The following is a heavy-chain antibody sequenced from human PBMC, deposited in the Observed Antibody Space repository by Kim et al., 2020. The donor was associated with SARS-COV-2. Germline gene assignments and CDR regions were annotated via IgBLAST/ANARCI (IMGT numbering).Heavy chain of an antibody. D-gene: IGHD3-3*01. J-gene: IGHJ4*02. CDR2: IYYSGST. CDR1: GGSISSYY. CDR3: ARASGRGIFGVPIPHD. V-gene: IGHV4-59*13. Sequence: SETLSLTCTVSGGSISSYYWSWIRQPPGKGLEWIGYIYYSGSTNYNPSLKSRVTISVDTSKNQFSLKLSSVTAADTAVYYCARASGRGIFGVPIPHDWGQGTLVTVSS.